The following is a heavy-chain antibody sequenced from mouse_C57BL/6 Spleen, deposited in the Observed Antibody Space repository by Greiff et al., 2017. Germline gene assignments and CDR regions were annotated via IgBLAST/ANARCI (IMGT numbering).Heavy chain of an antibody. V-gene: IGHV1-15*01. D-gene: IGHD2-3*01. CDR2: IDPETGGT. CDR3: TRDGYYSYYAMDY. J-gene: IGHJ4*01. Sequence: QVQLQQSGAELVRPGASVTLSCKASGYTFTDYEMHWVKQTPVHGLEWIGAIDPETGGTAYNQKFKGKAILTADKSSSTAYMELRSLTSEDSAVYYCTRDGYYSYYAMDYWGQGTSVTVSS. CDR1: GYTFTDYE.